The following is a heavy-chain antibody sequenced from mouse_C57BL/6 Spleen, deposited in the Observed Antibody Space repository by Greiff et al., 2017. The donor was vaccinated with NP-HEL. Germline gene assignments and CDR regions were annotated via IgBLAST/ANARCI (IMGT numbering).Heavy chain of an antibody. V-gene: IGHV1-4*01. CDR3: ARGGYYGSRAMDY. CDR2: INPSSGYT. D-gene: IGHD1-1*01. Sequence: VKLVESGAELARPGASVKMSCKASGYTFTSYTMHWVKQRPGQGLEWIGYINPSSGYTKYNQKFKDKATLSADKSSSTAYMQLSSLTSEDSAVYYCARGGYYGSRAMDYWGQGTSVTVSS. CDR1: GYTFTSYT. J-gene: IGHJ4*01.